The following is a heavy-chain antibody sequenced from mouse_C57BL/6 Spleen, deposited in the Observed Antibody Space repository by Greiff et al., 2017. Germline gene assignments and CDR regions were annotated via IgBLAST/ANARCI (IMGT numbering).Heavy chain of an antibody. CDR1: GYSFTGYY. Sequence: VQLKESGPELVKPGASVKISCKASGYSFTGYYMNWVKQSPEKSLEWIGEINPSTGGTTYNQKFKAKATLTVDKSSSTAYMQLKSLTSEDSAVYYCARWGYGSSYSYFDVWGTGTTVTVSS. CDR3: ARWGYGSSYSYFDV. J-gene: IGHJ1*03. V-gene: IGHV1-42*01. D-gene: IGHD1-1*01. CDR2: INPSTGGT.